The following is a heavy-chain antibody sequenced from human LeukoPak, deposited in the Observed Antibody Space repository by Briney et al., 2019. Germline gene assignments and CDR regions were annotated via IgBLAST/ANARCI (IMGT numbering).Heavy chain of an antibody. CDR3: ASSGDRSGLWFGELYPYYFDY. CDR1: GYTFTGYY. J-gene: IGHJ4*02. V-gene: IGHV1-2*02. CDR2: INPNNGGT. D-gene: IGHD3-10*01. Sequence: ASVKVSCKASGYTFTGYYMHWVRPAPGQGLGRMGWINPNNGGTNYAQKFQGRVTTTRDTSISTAYMELSRLRSDDTAVYYCASSGDRSGLWFGELYPYYFDYWGQGTLVTVSS.